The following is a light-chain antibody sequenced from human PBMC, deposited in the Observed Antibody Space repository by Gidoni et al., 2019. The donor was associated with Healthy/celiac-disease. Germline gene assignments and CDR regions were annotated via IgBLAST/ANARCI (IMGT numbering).Light chain of an antibody. CDR1: QSVSSSY. V-gene: IGKV3-20*01. CDR3: QQYGSAPYT. CDR2: GAS. J-gene: IGKJ2*01. Sequence: SQSVSSSYLAWYQQKPGQAPRLLSYGASSRATGIPDRFSGSGSGTDFTLTISRLEPEDFAVYYCQQYGSAPYTFGQGTKLEIK.